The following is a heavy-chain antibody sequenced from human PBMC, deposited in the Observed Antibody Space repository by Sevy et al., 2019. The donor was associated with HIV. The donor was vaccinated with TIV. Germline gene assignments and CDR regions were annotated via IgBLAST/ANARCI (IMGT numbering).Heavy chain of an antibody. CDR2: ISSDGRNK. D-gene: IGHD5-18*01. CDR1: GLTFSTYG. V-gene: IGHV3-30*03. Sequence: GGSLRLSCADSGLTFSTYGMHWVRQAPGKGLHWVTAISSDGRNKFYAESVKGRFTISRDNSKNTVFLQMNSLTTEDTAVDYCATGRGYTYGYDWGQGTLVTVSS. J-gene: IGHJ4*02. CDR3: ATGRGYTYGYD.